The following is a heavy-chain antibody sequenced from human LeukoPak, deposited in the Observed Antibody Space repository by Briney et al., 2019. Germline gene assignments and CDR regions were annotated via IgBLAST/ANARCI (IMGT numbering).Heavy chain of an antibody. V-gene: IGHV3-21*01. CDR3: ARDLGETYYYDSSGSYYDL. D-gene: IGHD3-22*01. J-gene: IGHJ4*02. CDR2: ISSSSSYI. CDR1: GFTFSSYS. Sequence: GGSLRLSCAASGFTFSSYSMNWVRQAPGKGLEWVSSISSSSSYIYYADSVKGRFTISRDNAKNSLYLQMNSLRAEDTAVYYCARDLGETYYYDSSGSYYDLWGQGTLVTVSS.